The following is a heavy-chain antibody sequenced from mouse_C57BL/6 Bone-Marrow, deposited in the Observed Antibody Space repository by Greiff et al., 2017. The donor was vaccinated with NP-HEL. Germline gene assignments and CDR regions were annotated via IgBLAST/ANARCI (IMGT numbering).Heavy chain of an antibody. V-gene: IGHV1-42*01. CDR2: INPSTGGT. Sequence: VQLQQSGPELVKPGASVKISCKASGYSFTGYYMNWVKQSPEKSLEWIGEINPSTGGTTYNQKFKAKATLTVDKSSSTAYMQLKSLTSEDSAVYYCAREGNSDEAGFDYWGQGTTLTVSS. CDR3: AREGNSDEAGFDY. J-gene: IGHJ2*01. D-gene: IGHD3-1*01. CDR1: GYSFTGYY.